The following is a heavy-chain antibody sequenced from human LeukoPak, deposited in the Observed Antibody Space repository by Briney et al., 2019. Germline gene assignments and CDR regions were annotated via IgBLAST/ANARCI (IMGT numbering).Heavy chain of an antibody. D-gene: IGHD3-16*01. CDR1: GGSISSGGYS. J-gene: IGHJ4*02. Sequence: SQTLSLTCAVSGGSISSGGYSWSWIRQPPGKGLEWIGYIYHSGSTYYNPSLKSRVTISVDRSKNQFSLKLSSVTAADTAVYYCARALAYFDYWGQGTLVTVSS. CDR3: ARALAYFDY. V-gene: IGHV4-30-2*01. CDR2: IYHSGST.